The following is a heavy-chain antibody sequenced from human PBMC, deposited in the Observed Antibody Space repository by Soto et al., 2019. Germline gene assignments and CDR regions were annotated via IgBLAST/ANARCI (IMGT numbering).Heavy chain of an antibody. D-gene: IGHD4-17*01. CDR2: IKSKTDGGTT. V-gene: IGHV3-15*07. J-gene: IGHJ6*02. CDR1: GFTFSNAW. CDR3: TTEPPTLTTVTSIYYYYGMDV. Sequence: GGSLRLSCAASGFTFSNAWMNWVRQAPGKGLEWVGRIKSKTDGGTTDYAAPVKGRFTISRDDSKNTLYLQMNSLKTEDTAVYYCTTEPPTLTTVTSIYYYYGMDVWGQGTTVTVSS.